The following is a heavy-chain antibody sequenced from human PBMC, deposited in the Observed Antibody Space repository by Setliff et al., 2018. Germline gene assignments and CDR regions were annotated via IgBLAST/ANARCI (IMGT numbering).Heavy chain of an antibody. V-gene: IGHV3-7*01. D-gene: IGHD2-2*01. CDR1: GFTFSRYW. J-gene: IGHJ4*02. CDR3: VRLGCSTTSCYYFDY. Sequence: LRLSCAASGFTFSRYWMSWVRQAPGKGLEWVANIKQDGSDTYYMDSVKVRFTISRDNANNSLYLQMNTLRVEDTAVYFCVRLGCSTTSCYYFDYWGQGAQVTVSS. CDR2: IKQDGSDT.